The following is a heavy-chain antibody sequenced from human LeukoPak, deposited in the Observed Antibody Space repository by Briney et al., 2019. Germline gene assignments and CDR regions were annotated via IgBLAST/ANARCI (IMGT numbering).Heavy chain of an antibody. CDR1: GGSFSGYY. CDR3: ATYDSSGYCRYFDY. CDR2: INHSGST. J-gene: IGHJ4*02. D-gene: IGHD3-22*01. Sequence: SETLSLTCAVYGGSFSGYYWSWLRQPPGKGLEWIGEINHSGSTNYNPSLKSRVTISVDTSKNQFSLKLSSVTAADTAVYYCATYDSSGYCRYFDYWGQGTLVTVSS. V-gene: IGHV4-34*01.